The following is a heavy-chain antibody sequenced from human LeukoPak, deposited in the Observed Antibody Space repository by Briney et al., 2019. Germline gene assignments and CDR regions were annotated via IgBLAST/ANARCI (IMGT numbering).Heavy chain of an antibody. CDR1: GGSFSGYY. V-gene: IGHV4-34*03. CDR3: V. J-gene: IGHJ6*03. Sequence: PPETLSLTCAVYGGSFSGYYWSWIRQPPGKGLEWIGEINHSGSTNYNPSLKSRVTISVDTSKNQFSLNRISVTAADTAYYMDVWGKRTTVTGSS. CDR2: INHSGST.